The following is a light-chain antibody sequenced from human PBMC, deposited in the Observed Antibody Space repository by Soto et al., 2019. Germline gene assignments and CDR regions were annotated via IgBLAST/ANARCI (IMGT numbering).Light chain of an antibody. Sequence: IQMNELISYLPASFVVAPTIIXXASQDINKNLIWYQQKPGKAPKLLIYDASDLETGVPSRFSGSGSGTGFTFTISSLQPEDFATYYCQQYESLPLTFGQGTKVDIK. CDR2: DAS. CDR1: QDINKN. CDR3: QQYESLPLT. J-gene: IGKJ1*01. V-gene: IGKV1-33*01.